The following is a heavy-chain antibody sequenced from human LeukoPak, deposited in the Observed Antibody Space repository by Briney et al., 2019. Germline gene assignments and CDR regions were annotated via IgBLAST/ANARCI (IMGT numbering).Heavy chain of an antibody. CDR1: GFTFSSYA. J-gene: IGHJ4*02. D-gene: IGHD2-15*01. V-gene: IGHV3-23*01. Sequence: GGSLRLSCAASGFTFSSYAMSWVRQAPGKGLEWVSAISGSGGSTYYADSVKGRFTISRDNSKNTPYLHMNSLRAEDTAVYYCAKDRGYCSGGSCHPLDYWGQGTLVTVSS. CDR2: ISGSGGST. CDR3: AKDRGYCSGGSCHPLDY.